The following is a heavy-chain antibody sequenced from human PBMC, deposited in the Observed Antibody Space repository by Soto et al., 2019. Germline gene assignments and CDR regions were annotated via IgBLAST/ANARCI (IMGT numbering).Heavy chain of an antibody. CDR3: AREAPIGIAAAGPFDY. CDR1: GFTFISYA. Sequence: GGSLRLSCAASGFTFISYAMHWVRQAPGKGLEWVAVISYDGSNKYYADSVKGRFTISRDNSKNTLYLQMNSLRAEDTAVYYCAREAPIGIAAAGPFDYWGQGTLVTVSS. V-gene: IGHV3-30-3*01. J-gene: IGHJ4*02. D-gene: IGHD6-13*01. CDR2: ISYDGSNK.